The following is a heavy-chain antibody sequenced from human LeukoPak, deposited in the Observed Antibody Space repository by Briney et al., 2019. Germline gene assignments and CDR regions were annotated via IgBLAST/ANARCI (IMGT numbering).Heavy chain of an antibody. J-gene: IGHJ6*03. V-gene: IGHV4-34*01. D-gene: IGHD3-10*01. CDR3: ARGGRITMVRGVRDIYYYYMDA. CDR2: INHSGST. CDR1: GGSFSGYY. Sequence: SETLSLTCAVYGGSFSGYYWSWIRQPPGKGLEWIGEINHSGSTNYNPSLKSRVTISVDTSKNQFSLKLSSVTAADTAVYYCARGGRITMVRGVRDIYYYYMDAWGKGTTVTVSS.